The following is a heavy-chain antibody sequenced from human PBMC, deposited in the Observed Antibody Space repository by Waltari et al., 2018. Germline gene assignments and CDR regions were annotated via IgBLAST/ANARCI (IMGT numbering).Heavy chain of an antibody. D-gene: IGHD1-26*01. V-gene: IGHV4-59*01. Sequence: QVQLQESGPGLVKPSETLSLTCTVSGGSTSTYYWSWVRQSRGKGLAWIGYINYSGSSVYNPTRGSRVANSRDPPTKQFSLRLRSVTAADAAIYYCARADTSTSYFDYYMDVWGKGTTVTVSS. J-gene: IGHJ6*03. CDR1: GGSTSTYY. CDR3: ARADTSTSYFDYYMDV. CDR2: INYSGSS.